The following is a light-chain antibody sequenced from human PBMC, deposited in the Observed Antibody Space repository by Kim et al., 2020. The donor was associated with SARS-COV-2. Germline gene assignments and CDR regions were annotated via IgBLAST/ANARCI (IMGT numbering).Light chain of an antibody. J-gene: IGLJ1*01. Sequence: SYELTQPPSVSVSPGQTASITCSGDKLGDKYACWYQQKPGQSPVLVIYQDSKRPSGIPERFSGSNSGNTATLTISGTQAMDEADYYCQAWDGSTAYVFGTGTKVTVL. CDR3: QAWDGSTAYV. V-gene: IGLV3-1*01. CDR1: KLGDKY. CDR2: QDS.